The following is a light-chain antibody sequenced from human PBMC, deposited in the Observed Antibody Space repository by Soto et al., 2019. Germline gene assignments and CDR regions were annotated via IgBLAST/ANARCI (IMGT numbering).Light chain of an antibody. J-gene: IGKJ1*01. Sequence: EIVLTQSPATLSLSPGEGATLSCRASQTINNNLAWYQQKPGQAPRLLIYGASRRATGVPARFSGSGSGTEFTLTISSLQSEDFAVYYCQHYNNGPRFGQGTKVDIK. CDR1: QTINNN. CDR2: GAS. CDR3: QHYNNGPR. V-gene: IGKV3-15*01.